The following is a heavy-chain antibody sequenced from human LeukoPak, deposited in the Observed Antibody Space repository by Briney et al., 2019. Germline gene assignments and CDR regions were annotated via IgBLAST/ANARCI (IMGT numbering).Heavy chain of an antibody. CDR1: GFTFSDYY. CDR3: AREDYYDSSGYYSNWFDP. J-gene: IGHJ5*02. V-gene: IGHV3-21*01. CDR2: ISSSSSYI. Sequence: GGSLRLSCAASGFTFSDYYMNWVRQAPGKGLEWVSSISSSSSYIYYADSVKGRFTISRDNAKNSLYLQMNSLRAEDTAVYYCAREDYYDSSGYYSNWFDPWGQGTLVTVSS. D-gene: IGHD3-22*01.